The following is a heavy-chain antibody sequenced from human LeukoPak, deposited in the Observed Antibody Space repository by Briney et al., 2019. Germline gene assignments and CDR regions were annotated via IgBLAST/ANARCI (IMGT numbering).Heavy chain of an antibody. V-gene: IGHV3-23*01. CDR3: VKDRYGSFDP. Sequence: GGSLRLSCAASGFSFTSYAMRWLRQAQGKGLEWVSAVSRSGGATYYADSVKGRFTISRDNSKSTVYLEMNSLRAEDTAVYFCVKDRYGSFDPWGQGTLVTVSS. CDR1: GFSFTSYA. D-gene: IGHD3-10*01. J-gene: IGHJ5*02. CDR2: VSRSGGAT.